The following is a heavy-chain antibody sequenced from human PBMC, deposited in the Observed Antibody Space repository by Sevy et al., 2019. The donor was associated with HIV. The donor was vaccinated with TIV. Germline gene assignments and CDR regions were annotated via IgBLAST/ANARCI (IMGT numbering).Heavy chain of an antibody. CDR1: GFTFSSYW. CDR3: ARDPTYYDFWSGYYTGWFDP. Sequence: GGSPRLSCAASGFTFSSYWMSWVRQAPGKGLEWVANINLDGSMKYYVDSVKGRFTISRDNAKNSLYLQMNSLRAEDTAVYYCARDPTYYDFWSGYYTGWFDPWGQGTLVTVSS. D-gene: IGHD3-3*01. J-gene: IGHJ5*02. CDR2: INLDGSMK. V-gene: IGHV3-7*03.